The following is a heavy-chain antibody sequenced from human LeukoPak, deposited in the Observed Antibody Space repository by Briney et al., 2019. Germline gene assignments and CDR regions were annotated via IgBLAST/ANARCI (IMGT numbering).Heavy chain of an antibody. CDR3: AEKSTSQYDFWNGYYSNWLDP. J-gene: IGHJ5*02. CDR1: GGSISSYY. D-gene: IGHD3-3*01. Sequence: SETLSLTCTVSGGSISSYYWSWIRQPPGKGLEWIGYIYYSGSTNYNPSLKSRVTISVDTSKNQFSLKLSSVPAADKAVYYCAEKSTSQYDFWNGYYSNWLDPWGQGTLVTVSS. CDR2: IYYSGST. V-gene: IGHV4-59*12.